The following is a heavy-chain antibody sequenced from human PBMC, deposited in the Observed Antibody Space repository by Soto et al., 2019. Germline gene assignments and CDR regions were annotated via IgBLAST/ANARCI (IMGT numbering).Heavy chain of an antibody. J-gene: IGHJ4*02. Sequence: SETLSLTCTVSGGSISSYDWSWIRQPPGKGLEWIGYIYYSGSTNYNPSLKSRVTISVDTSKNQFSLKLSSVTAADTAVYYCARGGGYSYGADFDYWGQGTLVTVSS. D-gene: IGHD5-18*01. CDR2: IYYSGST. CDR3: ARGGGYSYGADFDY. V-gene: IGHV4-59*01. CDR1: GGSISSYD.